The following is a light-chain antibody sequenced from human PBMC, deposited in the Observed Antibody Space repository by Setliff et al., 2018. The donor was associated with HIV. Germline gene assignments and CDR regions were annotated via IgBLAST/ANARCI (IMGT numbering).Light chain of an antibody. CDR2: DVN. Sequence: QSVLIQPASVSGSPGQSITISCTGTSSDVGGYKYVSWYQQHPGRAPKLMIYDVNSRPSGVSNRFSGSKSGNTASLTISGLQTDDEADYYCNSFTGTGAYVCGTGTKVTVL. CDR1: SSDVGGYKY. V-gene: IGLV2-14*03. CDR3: NSFTGTGAYV. J-gene: IGLJ1*01.